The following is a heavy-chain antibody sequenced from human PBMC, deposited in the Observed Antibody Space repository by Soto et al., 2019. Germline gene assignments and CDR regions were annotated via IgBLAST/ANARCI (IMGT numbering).Heavy chain of an antibody. D-gene: IGHD4-17*01. V-gene: IGHV3-23*01. J-gene: IGHJ4*02. CDR3: ARGSYGDCDC. CDR2: ITASGGGT. CDR1: GFTFSSYA. Sequence: EVQLLESGGGLVQPGGSLRLSCAASGFTFSSYAMSWVRQAPGKGLEWVSAITASGGGTYYADSVKGRFTISRDNSKNTLYLQMNSLRAEDTAVYYCARGSYGDCDCWGQGTLVTVSS.